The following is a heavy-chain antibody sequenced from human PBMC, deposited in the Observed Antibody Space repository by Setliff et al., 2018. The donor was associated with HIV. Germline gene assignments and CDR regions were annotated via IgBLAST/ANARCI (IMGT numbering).Heavy chain of an antibody. CDR3: ALPYCSGGNCWSSASLPPAGWFDP. CDR2: ITPMYGVT. Sequence: ASVKVSCKASGGTFSSYVISWVRQAPGQGPEWMGGITPMYGVTNYAQKFQGRVTITTDESTSTAYMELSSLRSEDTAVYYCALPYCSGGNCWSSASLPPAGWFDPWGQGTLVTVSS. J-gene: IGHJ5*02. D-gene: IGHD2-15*01. V-gene: IGHV1-69*05. CDR1: GGTFSSYV.